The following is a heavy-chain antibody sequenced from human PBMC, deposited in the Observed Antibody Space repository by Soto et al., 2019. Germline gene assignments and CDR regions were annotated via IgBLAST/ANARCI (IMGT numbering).Heavy chain of an antibody. CDR3: ARGGGDVVVPAAPEDY. D-gene: IGHD2-2*01. Sequence: QVQLVQSGAEVKKPGASVKVSCKASGYTFTSYDINWVRQATGQGLEWMGWMNPNSGNTGYAQKLQGRVTMTRNTSISTAYMELSSLRSEDTAVYYCARGGGDVVVPAAPEDYWGQGTLVTVSS. CDR1: GYTFTSYD. CDR2: MNPNSGNT. V-gene: IGHV1-8*01. J-gene: IGHJ4*02.